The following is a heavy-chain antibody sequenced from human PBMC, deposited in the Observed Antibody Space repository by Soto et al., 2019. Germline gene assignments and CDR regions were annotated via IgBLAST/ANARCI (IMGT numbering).Heavy chain of an antibody. D-gene: IGHD6-13*01. CDR3: ARGRYSSGWSNDY. CDR1: GFTFSTYT. J-gene: IGHJ4*02. Sequence: PGGSLRLSCAASGFTFSTYTMNWVRQAPGKGLEWVSSITSSSNYIYYADSLKGRFTVSRDNAKNSLLLQMNSLRAEDTAVYYCARGRYSSGWSNDYWGQGTLVTVSS. CDR2: ITSSSNYI. V-gene: IGHV3-21*01.